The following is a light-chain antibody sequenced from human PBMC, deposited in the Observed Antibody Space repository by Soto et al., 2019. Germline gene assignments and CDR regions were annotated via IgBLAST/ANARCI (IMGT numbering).Light chain of an antibody. Sequence: EFVLTQSPGTLSLSPGERATLSFRSSQTVRNNYLAWYQQKPGQAPRLLIYDASSRATGIPDRFSGGGSGTDFTLTISRLEPEDFAVYYCQQYNNWPPKITFGQGTRLEIK. CDR1: QTVRNNY. V-gene: IGKV3-20*01. J-gene: IGKJ5*01. CDR3: QQYNNWPPKIT. CDR2: DAS.